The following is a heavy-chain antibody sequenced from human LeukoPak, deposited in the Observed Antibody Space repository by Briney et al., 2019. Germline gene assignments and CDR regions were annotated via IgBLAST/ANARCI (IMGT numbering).Heavy chain of an antibody. CDR3: AKDFTGYSDI. D-gene: IGHD5-12*01. CDR2: INPDGGIT. CDR1: EFTLRSYW. V-gene: IGHV3-74*01. Sequence: GGSLRLSCVDSEFTLRSYWVHWVRQPPGKGLVWVARINPDGGITNYADSVRGRFTISRDNAKNTLYLQVNSLRAEDTAVYYCAKDFTGYSDIWGQGTLVTVSS. J-gene: IGHJ4*02.